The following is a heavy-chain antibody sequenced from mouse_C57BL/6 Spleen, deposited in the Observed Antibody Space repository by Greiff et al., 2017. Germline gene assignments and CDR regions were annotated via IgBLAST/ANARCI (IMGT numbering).Heavy chain of an antibody. CDR3: ARGITAEVDPYYFDY. V-gene: IGHV1-63*01. CDR1: GYTFTNYW. CDR2: IYPGGGYT. D-gene: IGHD1-1*01. Sequence: QVQLQQSGAELVRPGTSVKMSCKASGYTFTNYWIGWAKQRPGHGLEWIGDIYPGGGYTNYNEKFKGKATLTADKSSSTAYMQFSSLTSEDSAIYYCARGITAEVDPYYFDYWGQGTTLTVSS. J-gene: IGHJ2*01.